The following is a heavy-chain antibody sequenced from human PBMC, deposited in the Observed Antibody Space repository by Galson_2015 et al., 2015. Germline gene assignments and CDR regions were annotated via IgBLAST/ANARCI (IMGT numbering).Heavy chain of an antibody. D-gene: IGHD2-2*02. CDR1: GFTFSSYG. J-gene: IGHJ6*02. CDR2: ISYDGSNK. Sequence: SLRLSCAASGFTFSSYGMHWVRQAPGKGLEWVAVISYDGSNKYYADSVKGRFTISRDNSKNTLYLQMNSLRAEDTAVYYCAKDGFGQLLYWAYYYYGMDVWGQGTTVTVSS. CDR3: AKDGFGQLLYWAYYYYGMDV. V-gene: IGHV3-30*18.